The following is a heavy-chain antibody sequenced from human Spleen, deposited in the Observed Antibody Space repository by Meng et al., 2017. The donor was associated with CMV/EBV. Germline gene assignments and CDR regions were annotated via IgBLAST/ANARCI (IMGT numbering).Heavy chain of an antibody. CDR3: ARQLDTRTWDNWFDP. Sequence: GGSLRLSCKGSGYSFTSYWIAWVCQMPGKGLEWMGIIYPGDSDTTYSPSFQGQVTISADKSISTTYLQWSSLKASDTAMYYCARQLDTRTWDNWFDPWGQGTLVTVSS. V-gene: IGHV5-51*01. CDR2: IYPGDSDT. CDR1: GYSFTSYW. D-gene: IGHD2-2*01. J-gene: IGHJ5*02.